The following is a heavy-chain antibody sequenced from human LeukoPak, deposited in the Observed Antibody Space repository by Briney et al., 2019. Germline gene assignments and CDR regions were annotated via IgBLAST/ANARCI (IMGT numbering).Heavy chain of an antibody. J-gene: IGHJ6*03. V-gene: IGHV4-39*07. Sequence: PSETLSLTCTVSGGSISSSSYYWGWIRRPPGKGLEWIGSIYYSGSTYYNPSLKSRVTISVDTSKNQFSLKLSSVTAADTAVYYCARVPRSYYYYYYMDVWGKGTTVTVSS. CDR2: IYYSGST. CDR3: ARVPRSYYYYYYMDV. CDR1: GGSISSSSYY.